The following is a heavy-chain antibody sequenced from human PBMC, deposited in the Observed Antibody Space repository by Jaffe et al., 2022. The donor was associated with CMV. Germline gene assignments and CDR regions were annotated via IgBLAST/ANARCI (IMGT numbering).Heavy chain of an antibody. J-gene: IGHJ4*02. Sequence: QVQLVESGGGVVLPGRSLRLSCAASGFSFSTYGMHWVRQAPGKGLEWVAVISSHGGTTYYADSVKGRFTISRDNSKNTLSLQMNSLRPEDTAVYYCAKESSGPNQYYFDYWGQGTLVTVSS. CDR1: GFSFSTYG. V-gene: IGHV3-30*18. CDR3: AKESSGPNQYYFDY. D-gene: IGHD2-15*01. CDR2: ISSHGGTT.